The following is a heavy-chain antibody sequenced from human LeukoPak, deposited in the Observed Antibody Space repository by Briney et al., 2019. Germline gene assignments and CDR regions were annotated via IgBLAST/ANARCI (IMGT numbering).Heavy chain of an antibody. Sequence: SCKXXXYXFTSYXMSWGRRMPGXGGGWRGRIDPSDSYNNYSPSFQGHVTISADKSISTAYLQWSSLKASDTAMYYCARAPIPAAPFDYWGQGTLVTVSS. CDR2: IDPSDSYN. CDR1: XYXFTSYX. D-gene: IGHD2-2*01. CDR3: ARAPIPAAPFDY. J-gene: IGHJ4*02. V-gene: IGHV5-10-1*01.